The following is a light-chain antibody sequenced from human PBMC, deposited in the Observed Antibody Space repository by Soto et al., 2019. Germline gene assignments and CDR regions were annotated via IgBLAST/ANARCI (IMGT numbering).Light chain of an antibody. CDR2: IAS. V-gene: IGKV1-39*01. CDR1: QSITNY. Sequence: DIQMTQSPSSLSASVGDRVTITCRASQSITNYLNWYQQKPGSAPKLLIYIASSLQSGVPSRFSGSGSGTDFTLSISSLQPEDFATYYCQQTYSFPRTFGQGTKVEI. CDR3: QQTYSFPRT. J-gene: IGKJ1*01.